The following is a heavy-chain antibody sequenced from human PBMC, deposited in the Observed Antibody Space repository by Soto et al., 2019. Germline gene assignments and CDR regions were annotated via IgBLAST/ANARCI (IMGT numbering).Heavy chain of an antibody. J-gene: IGHJ4*02. Sequence: EVQLVESGGGLVQPGRSLRLSCAASGFTFDDYAMHWVRQAPGKGLEWVSGISWNSGSIGYADSVKGRFTISRDNAKNSLYLQMISLRAEDTALYYCAKELTDYWGQGTLVTVSS. CDR1: GFTFDDYA. CDR3: AKELTDY. CDR2: ISWNSGSI. V-gene: IGHV3-9*01.